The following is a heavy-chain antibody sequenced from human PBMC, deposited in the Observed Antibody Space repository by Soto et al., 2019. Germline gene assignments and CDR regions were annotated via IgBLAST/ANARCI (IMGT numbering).Heavy chain of an antibody. CDR1: GGSIRNYY. Sequence: QVQLQESGPRLVKPSETLSLICTVSGGSIRNYYWSWIREPPGKGLEYLGYIYYSGSTNYNPSLKSRVTTSIDTSKNQFSLKLSSVTAADTAVYYCAGVSGSGPVNWFDPWGQGILVTVSS. CDR3: AGVSGSGPVNWFDP. D-gene: IGHD3-10*01. J-gene: IGHJ5*02. CDR2: IYYSGST. V-gene: IGHV4-59*01.